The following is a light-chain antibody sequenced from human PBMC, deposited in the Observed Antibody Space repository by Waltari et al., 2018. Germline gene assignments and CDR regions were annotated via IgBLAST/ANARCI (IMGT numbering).Light chain of an antibody. CDR2: KDT. CDR1: AMPKQY. V-gene: IGLV3-25*03. Sequence: SYELTQPPSVSVSPGQTARITCSGDAMPKQYVYWYQQRPGQAPMLLIYKDTQRSPGIPERFSGSSSGKRVTLIINGVQAEDEADYYCQSADINSTYVVFGGGTKLTVL. CDR3: QSADINSTYVV. J-gene: IGLJ2*01.